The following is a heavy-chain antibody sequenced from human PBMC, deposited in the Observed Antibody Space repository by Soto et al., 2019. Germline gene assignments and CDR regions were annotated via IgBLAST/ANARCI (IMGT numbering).Heavy chain of an antibody. CDR2: IYFTGAT. D-gene: IGHD2-21*02. CDR1: GGSISSGTSY. J-gene: IGHJ4*02. V-gene: IGHV4-31*03. Sequence: QVQLQESGPGLVKPSQTLSLTCSVSGGSISSGTSYWTWIRQHPGEGLEWIGHIYFTGATYSNPSLRSRPTMSVDTSKNQFSLELTSVTAADTATYYCATIPRRGYSYGIDYWGQGTLVTVTS. CDR3: ATIPRRGYSYGIDY.